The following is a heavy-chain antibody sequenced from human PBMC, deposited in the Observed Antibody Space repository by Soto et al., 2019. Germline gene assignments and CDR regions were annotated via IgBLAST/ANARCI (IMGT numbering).Heavy chain of an antibody. D-gene: IGHD5-12*01. CDR2: IYYSGST. Sequence: PSETLSLTCTVSGGSISSGGYYWSWIRQHPGKGLEWIGYIYYSGSTYYNPSLKSRVTISVDTSKNQFSLKLSSVTAADTAVYYCVHSGYDFTFDYWGQGTLVTVSS. J-gene: IGHJ4*02. CDR1: GGSISSGGYY. V-gene: IGHV4-31*03. CDR3: VHSGYDFTFDY.